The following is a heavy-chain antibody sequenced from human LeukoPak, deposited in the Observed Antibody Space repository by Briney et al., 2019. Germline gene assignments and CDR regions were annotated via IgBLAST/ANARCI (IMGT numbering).Heavy chain of an antibody. Sequence: SVKVSCKASGYTFTSYGISWVRQAPGQGLEWMGRIIPILGIANYAQKFQGRVTITADKSTSTAYMELSSLRSEDTAVYYRARFHTVVTLLQDAFDIWGQGTMVTVSS. D-gene: IGHD4-23*01. CDR3: ARFHTVVTLLQDAFDI. V-gene: IGHV1-69*04. CDR2: IIPILGIA. CDR1: GYTFTSYG. J-gene: IGHJ3*02.